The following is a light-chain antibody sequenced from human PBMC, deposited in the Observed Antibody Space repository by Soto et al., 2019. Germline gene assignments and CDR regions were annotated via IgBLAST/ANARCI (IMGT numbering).Light chain of an antibody. CDR2: GAS. CDR1: QSVRSTY. CDR3: QQYNNWPRT. Sequence: EIVMTQSPATLSVSPGERATLSCRASQSVRSTYLAWYQQQPGQAPRLLIYGASTRATGIPARFSGSGSGTEFTLTINSLQSEDFAVYYCQQYNNWPRTFGQGTKVDIK. V-gene: IGKV3-15*01. J-gene: IGKJ1*01.